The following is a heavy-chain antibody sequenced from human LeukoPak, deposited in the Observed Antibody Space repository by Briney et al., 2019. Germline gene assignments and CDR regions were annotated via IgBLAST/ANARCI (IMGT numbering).Heavy chain of an antibody. CDR3: AGYMVREITSAFYFDY. D-gene: IGHD3-10*01. J-gene: IGHJ4*01. Sequence: SETLSLTCTVSGDSVSSPTYFWGWIRHPPGKGLEWIGSNGTSYYNPSLKSRVTISVDTSTNQFSLKLNSVTAADTAVYYCAGYMVREITSAFYFDYWGQGTLVTVSS. CDR1: GDSVSSPTYF. V-gene: IGHV4-39*01. CDR2: NGTS.